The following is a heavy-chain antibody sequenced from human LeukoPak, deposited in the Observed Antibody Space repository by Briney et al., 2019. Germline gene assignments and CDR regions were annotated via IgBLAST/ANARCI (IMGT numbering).Heavy chain of an antibody. V-gene: IGHV3-30*02. CDR1: GFTFSSYG. D-gene: IGHD1-26*01. J-gene: IGHJ4*02. CDR2: IRYDGSNK. Sequence: PGGSLRLSCAASGFTFSSYGMHWVRQAPGKGLEWVAFIRYDGSNKYYADSVKGRFTISRDNSKNTVYLQMSSLRADDTAVYYCARDYQWGFDYWGQGTLVTVSS. CDR3: ARDYQWGFDY.